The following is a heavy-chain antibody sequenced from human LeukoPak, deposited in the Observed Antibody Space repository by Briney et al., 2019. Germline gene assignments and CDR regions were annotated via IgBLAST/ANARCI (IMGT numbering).Heavy chain of an antibody. J-gene: IGHJ4*02. CDR1: GFTFSVYW. CDR3: ARDPINIATAANGFDY. CDR2: IKQDGSEE. V-gene: IGHV3-7*01. D-gene: IGHD6-13*01. Sequence: GGSLRLSCAASGFTFSVYWMTWVRQTPGQGLEWVANIKQDGSEEYYVDSVKGRFTISRDNAKNSLYLQMNSLRVEDTALYYCARDPINIATAANGFDYWGQGTLVTVSS.